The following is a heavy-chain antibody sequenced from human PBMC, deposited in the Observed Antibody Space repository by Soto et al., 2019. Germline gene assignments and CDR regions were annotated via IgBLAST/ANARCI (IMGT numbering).Heavy chain of an antibody. CDR1: GYTXTGYY. Sequence: SXKVSFKASGYTXTGYYMNLVRQAPGQGLEWMGWINPNSGGTNYAQKFQGRVTMTRDTSISTAYMELSRLRSDDTAVYYCARVGHYGIVGPWGQGTLVTVSP. CDR3: ARVGHYGIVGP. V-gene: IGHV1-2*02. J-gene: IGHJ5*02. CDR2: INPNSGGT. D-gene: IGHD4-17*01.